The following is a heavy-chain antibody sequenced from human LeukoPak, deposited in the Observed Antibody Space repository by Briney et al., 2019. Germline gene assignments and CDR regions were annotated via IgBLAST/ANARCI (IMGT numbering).Heavy chain of an antibody. CDR2: ISRNGGST. CDR3: VKDLRSDFMGVLSRYLSY. V-gene: IGHV3-64D*09. CDR1: GFTFSSFA. J-gene: IGHJ4*02. D-gene: IGHD2/OR15-2a*01. Sequence: TGGSLRLSCSASGFTFSSFAIHWVRQAPGKGLEYVAAISRNGGSTYYADSVKGRFTISRDNSKSTLYLQMSSLRAEDTAVYLCVKDLRSDFMGVLSRYLSYWGQGTLVTVSS.